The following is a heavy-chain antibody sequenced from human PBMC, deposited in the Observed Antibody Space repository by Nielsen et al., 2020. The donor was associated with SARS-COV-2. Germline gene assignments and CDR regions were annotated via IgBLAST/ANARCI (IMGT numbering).Heavy chain of an antibody. J-gene: IGHJ6*03. D-gene: IGHD3-10*01. CDR1: GFTFDDYG. CDR2: INWNGGST. CDR3: ATLWFGDSNYYYYMDV. V-gene: IGHV3-20*01. Sequence: GGSLRLSCAAYGFTFDDYGMSWVRQAPGKGVEWVSGINWNGGSTGYADSVKGRFTISRDNAKNSLYLQMNSLRAEDTALYHCATLWFGDSNYYYYMDVWGKGTTVTVSS.